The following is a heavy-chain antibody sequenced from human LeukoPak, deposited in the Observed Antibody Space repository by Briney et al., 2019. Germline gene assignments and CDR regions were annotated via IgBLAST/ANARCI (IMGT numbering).Heavy chain of an antibody. CDR3: TRVMDIVVVPAACFDY. V-gene: IGHV3-49*04. CDR1: GFTFGDYA. J-gene: IGHJ4*02. Sequence: GGSLRLSCTASGFTFGDYAMSWVRQAPGKGLEWVGFIRSKAYGGTTEYAASVKGRFTISRDDSKSIAYLQMNNLKTEDTAVYYCTRVMDIVVVPAACFDYWGQGTLVTVSS. CDR2: IRSKAYGGTT. D-gene: IGHD2-2*03.